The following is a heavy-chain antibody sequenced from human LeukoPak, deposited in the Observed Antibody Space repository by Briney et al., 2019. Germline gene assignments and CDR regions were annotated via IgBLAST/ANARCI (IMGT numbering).Heavy chain of an antibody. V-gene: IGHV3-9*01. CDR2: ISWNSGSI. CDR3: AKGDYYDSSGYYSGYDY. D-gene: IGHD3-22*01. Sequence: PGGSLRLSCAASGFTFDDYAMHWVRQAPGKGLEWVSGISWNSGSIGYADSVKGRFTISRDNAKNSLYLQMNSLRAEDTALYYCAKGDYYDSSGYYSGYDYWGQGTLVTVSS. J-gene: IGHJ4*02. CDR1: GFTFDDYA.